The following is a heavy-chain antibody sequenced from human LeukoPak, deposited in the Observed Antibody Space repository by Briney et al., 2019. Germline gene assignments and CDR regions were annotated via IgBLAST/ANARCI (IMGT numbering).Heavy chain of an antibody. CDR1: GGTFRSYA. CDR3: ARDSWAVGTTGTFWAGYFDY. V-gene: IGHV1-69*13. CDR2: IIPIFVTA. Sequence: SVTVSCKASGGTFRSYAISWVRQAPGQGLEGMGGIIPIFVTANYAQKFQGRVTITADESTSTAYMELSSLRSEDTAVYYCARDSWAVGTTGTFWAGYFDYWGQGTLVTVSS. J-gene: IGHJ4*02. D-gene: IGHD1-1*01.